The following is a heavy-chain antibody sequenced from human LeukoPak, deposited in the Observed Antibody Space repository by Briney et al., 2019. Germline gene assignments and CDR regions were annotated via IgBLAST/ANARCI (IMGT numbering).Heavy chain of an antibody. CDR3: ARDGGLGLYYFDY. CDR2: ISSSGSTK. CDR1: GFTFSDYY. Sequence: GWSLRLSCAASGFTFSDYYMSWLRQAPGKGLEGVSYISSSGSTKYYADSVKGRFTISRDNAKNSLYLQMNSLRAEDTAVYYCARDGGLGLYYFDYWGQGTLVTVSS. V-gene: IGHV3-11*04. D-gene: IGHD3-16*01. J-gene: IGHJ4*02.